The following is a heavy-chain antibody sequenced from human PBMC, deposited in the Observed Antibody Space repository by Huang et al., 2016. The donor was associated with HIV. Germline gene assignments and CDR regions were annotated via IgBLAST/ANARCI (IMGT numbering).Heavy chain of an antibody. CDR2: VIPTGST. J-gene: IGHJ5*02. Sequence: QVQLQQWGAGLLKPSETLSLTCAVYGGSLSGFYWSWLRQPPGKGLEWIGDVIPTGSTNYHPSLKSGVTISVDTSKNQFSPRVSSATAAETAVYYWAKGIYSYGSWWLDPWGQGTQVTVSS. V-gene: IGHV4-34*01. CDR3: AKGIYSYGSWWLDP. CDR1: GGSLSGFY. D-gene: IGHD5-18*01.